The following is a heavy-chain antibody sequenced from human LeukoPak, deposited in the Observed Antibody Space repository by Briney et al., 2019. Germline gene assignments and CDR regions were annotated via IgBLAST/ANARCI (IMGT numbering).Heavy chain of an antibody. CDR1: GFTVSSNY. J-gene: IGHJ6*02. CDR2: IYSGGST. Sequence: GGSLRLSCAASGFTVSSNYMSWVRQAPGKGLEWVSVIYSGGSTYYADSVKGRFTISRHNSKNTLYLQMNSLRAEDTAVYYCARDSVNYYYYGMDIWGQGTTVTVSS. V-gene: IGHV3-53*04. CDR3: ARDSVNYYYYGMDI.